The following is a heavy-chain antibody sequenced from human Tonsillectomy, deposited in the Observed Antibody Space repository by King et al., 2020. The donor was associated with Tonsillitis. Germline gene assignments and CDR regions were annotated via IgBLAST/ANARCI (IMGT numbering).Heavy chain of an antibody. Sequence: VQLVESGAEVKKPGSSVKVSCKASGGTFSSYAISWVRQAPGQGLEWMGRIFPILGIANYAQKFQGRVTITADKSTSTAYMELGSLRSEDTAVYYCAREGGKITMMVVVNGNWFDPWGQGTLVTVSS. CDR3: AREGGKITMMVVVNGNWFDP. J-gene: IGHJ5*02. V-gene: IGHV1-69*09. CDR2: IFPILGIA. CDR1: GGTFSSYA. D-gene: IGHD3-22*01.